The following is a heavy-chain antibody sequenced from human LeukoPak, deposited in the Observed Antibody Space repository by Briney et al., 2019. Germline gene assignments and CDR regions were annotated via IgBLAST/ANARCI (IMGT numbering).Heavy chain of an antibody. Sequence: GASVKVSCKASGYTFTSYGISWVRQAPGQGLEWMGWISAYNGNTNYAQKLQGRVTMTTDTSTSTAYMELRSLRSDDTAVYYCARGPSFYCSSTSCYKFRAFDIWGQGTMVTVSS. CDR1: GYTFTSYG. D-gene: IGHD2-2*02. CDR2: ISAYNGNT. CDR3: ARGPSFYCSSTSCYKFRAFDI. J-gene: IGHJ3*02. V-gene: IGHV1-18*01.